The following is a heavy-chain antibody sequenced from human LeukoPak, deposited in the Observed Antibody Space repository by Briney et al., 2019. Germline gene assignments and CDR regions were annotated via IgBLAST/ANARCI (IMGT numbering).Heavy chain of an antibody. D-gene: IGHD1-1*01. CDR1: GFTFSVSA. Sequence: GGSLRLSCAASGFTFSVSAIHWIRQASGKGLEWVGRVRVKANNYATAYAASVQGRFTISRDDSKNTAYLQMNSLKTEDTAVYYCTRQMERAADIGGWGQGTLVTVSS. J-gene: IGHJ4*02. CDR3: TRQMERAADIGG. V-gene: IGHV3-73*01. CDR2: VRVKANNYAT.